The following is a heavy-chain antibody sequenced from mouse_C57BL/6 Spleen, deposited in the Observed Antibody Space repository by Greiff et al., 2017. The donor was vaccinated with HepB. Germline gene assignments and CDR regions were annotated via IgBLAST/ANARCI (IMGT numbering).Heavy chain of an antibody. J-gene: IGHJ2*01. D-gene: IGHD2-4*01. V-gene: IGHV5-4*03. Sequence: EVMLVESGGGLVKPGGSLKLSCAASGFTFSSYAMSWVRQTPEKRLEWVATISDGGSYTYYPDNVKGRFTISRDNAKNNLYLQMSHLKSEDTAMYYCARGDYDTDYFDYWGQGTTLTVSS. CDR2: ISDGGSYT. CDR3: ARGDYDTDYFDY. CDR1: GFTFSSYA.